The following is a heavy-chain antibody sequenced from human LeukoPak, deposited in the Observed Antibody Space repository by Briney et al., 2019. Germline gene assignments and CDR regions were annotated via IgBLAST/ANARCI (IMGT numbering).Heavy chain of an antibody. Sequence: GGSLRLSCAASGFTFDDYAMHWVRQAPGKGLEWVSGISWNSGSIGYADSVKGRFTISRDNSKNTLYLQMNSLRAEDTAVYYCAKPTNSGSYYRGYYFDYWGQGTLVTVSS. J-gene: IGHJ4*02. CDR1: GFTFDDYA. V-gene: IGHV3-9*01. D-gene: IGHD1-26*01. CDR3: AKPTNSGSYYRGYYFDY. CDR2: ISWNSGSI.